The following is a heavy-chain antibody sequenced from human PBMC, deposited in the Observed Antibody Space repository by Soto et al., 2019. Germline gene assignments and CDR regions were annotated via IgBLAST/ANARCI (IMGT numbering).Heavy chain of an antibody. CDR3: ARDGEPLDTIFGVVIGYFDY. CDR2: ISYDGSNK. V-gene: IGHV3-30-3*01. CDR1: GFTFSSYA. D-gene: IGHD3-3*01. Sequence: PGGSLRLSCAASGFTFSSYAMHWVRQAPGKGLEWVAVISYDGSNKYYADSVKGRFTISRDNSKNTLYLQMNSLRAEDTAVYYCARDGEPLDTIFGVVIGYFDYWGQGTLVTVSS. J-gene: IGHJ4*02.